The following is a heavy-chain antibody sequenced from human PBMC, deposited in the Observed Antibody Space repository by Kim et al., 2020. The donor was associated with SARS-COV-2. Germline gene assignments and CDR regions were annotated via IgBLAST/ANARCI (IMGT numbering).Heavy chain of an antibody. J-gene: IGHJ4*02. D-gene: IGHD3-16*01. V-gene: IGHV3-30-3*01. Sequence: GGSLRLSGAASGFTFSSSAMHWVRQAPGKGLECVALMSLDGSNIDYTDSVRGRFTISRDNSKNTLYLQMNSLRPEDTAVYICAKDDYGSIDYWGQGTLVT. CDR2: MSLDGSNI. CDR1: GFTFSSSA. CDR3: AKDDYGSIDY.